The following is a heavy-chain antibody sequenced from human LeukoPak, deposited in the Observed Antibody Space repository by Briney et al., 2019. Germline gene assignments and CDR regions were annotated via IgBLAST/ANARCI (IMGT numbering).Heavy chain of an antibody. D-gene: IGHD6-13*01. J-gene: IGHJ5*02. Sequence: GASVKVSCKASGYTFTSYGICWVRQAPGQGLEWMGWISAYNGNTNYAQKLQGRVTMTTDTSTSTAYMELRSLRSDDTAVYYCARDLLYGTAVTWFDPWGQGTLVTVSS. V-gene: IGHV1-18*01. CDR3: ARDLLYGTAVTWFDP. CDR1: GYTFTSYG. CDR2: ISAYNGNT.